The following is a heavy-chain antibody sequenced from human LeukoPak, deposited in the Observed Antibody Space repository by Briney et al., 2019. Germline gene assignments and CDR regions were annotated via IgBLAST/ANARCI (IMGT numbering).Heavy chain of an antibody. CDR3: ARDMDEYSSFPYYFDY. CDR2: ISAYNGNT. Sequence: GASVKVSCKASGYTFTSYGISWVRQAPGQGLEWMGWISAYNGNTNYAQKLQGRVTMTTDTSTSTAYMELRSLRSDDTAVYYCARDMDEYSSFPYYFDYWGQGTLVTVSS. J-gene: IGHJ4*02. D-gene: IGHD6-6*01. CDR1: GYTFTSYG. V-gene: IGHV1-18*01.